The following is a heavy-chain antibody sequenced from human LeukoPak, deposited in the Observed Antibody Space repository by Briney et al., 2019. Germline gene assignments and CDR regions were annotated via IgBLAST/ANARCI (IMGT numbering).Heavy chain of an antibody. CDR1: GFTISSYG. CDR3: ARDLRQLQEFDY. V-gene: IGHV3-30*03. J-gene: IGHJ4*02. CDR2: ISYDGSNK. Sequence: PGGSLRLSCAASGFTISSYGMHWVRQAPGKGLEWVAVISYDGSNKYYADSVKGRFTISRDNSKNTLYLQMNSLRAEDTAVHYCARDLRQLQEFDYWGQGTLVTVSS. D-gene: IGHD2-2*01.